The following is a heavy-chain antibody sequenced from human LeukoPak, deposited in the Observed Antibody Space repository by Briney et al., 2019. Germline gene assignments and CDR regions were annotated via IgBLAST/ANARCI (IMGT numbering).Heavy chain of an antibody. D-gene: IGHD3-10*01. CDR2: ISGSGGST. Sequence: GGSLRLSCAASGFTFSSYAMSWVRQAPGKGLEWVSAISGSGGSTYYADSVKGRFTTSRDNSKNTLYLQMTSLRAEDTAVYYCAKDLRYGSGSYSFDYWGQGTLVTVSS. CDR3: AKDLRYGSGSYSFDY. V-gene: IGHV3-23*01. J-gene: IGHJ4*02. CDR1: GFTFSSYA.